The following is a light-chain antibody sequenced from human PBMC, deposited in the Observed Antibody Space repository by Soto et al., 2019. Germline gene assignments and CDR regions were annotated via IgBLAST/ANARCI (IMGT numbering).Light chain of an antibody. CDR2: LGS. CDR3: MQALQPRWT. V-gene: IGKV2-28*01. J-gene: IGKJ1*01. CDR1: QSLLHSNGYNY. Sequence: DIVMTQSPLSLPVTPGEPASISCRSSQSLLHSNGYNYLDWYLQKPGQSPQLLIYLGSNRASGVPDRFSGSGSGTDFTLKISRVEAEDVGVYYCMQALQPRWTFGQGTKV.